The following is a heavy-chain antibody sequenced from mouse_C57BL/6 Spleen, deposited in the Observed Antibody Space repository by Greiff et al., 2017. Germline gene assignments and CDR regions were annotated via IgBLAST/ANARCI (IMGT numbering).Heavy chain of an antibody. CDR1: GFTFSDYY. Sequence: EVKLMESGGGLVQPGGSLKLSCAASGFTFSDYYMYWVRQTPEKRLEWVAYISNGGGSTYYPDTVKGRFTISRDNAKNTLYLQMSRLKSEDTAMYYCARQGGPYYSNVFDYWGQGTTLTVSS. V-gene: IGHV5-12*01. CDR2: ISNGGGST. J-gene: IGHJ2*01. D-gene: IGHD2-5*01. CDR3: ARQGGPYYSNVFDY.